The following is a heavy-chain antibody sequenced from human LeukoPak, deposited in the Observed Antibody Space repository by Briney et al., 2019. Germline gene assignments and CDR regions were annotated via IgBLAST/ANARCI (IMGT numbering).Heavy chain of an antibody. D-gene: IGHD5-18*01. CDR3: VRADAKKTAMVDY. CDR2: IWSDGSDK. V-gene: IGHV3-33*01. CDR1: GFTFSTYG. J-gene: IGHJ4*02. Sequence: PGGSLRLSCAASGFTFSTYGMHWVRQAPGKGLEWVAVIWSDGSDKYYADSVKGRFTISRDNAKNSLYLQMNSLRVEDTAVYYCVRADAKKTAMVDYWGRGTLVAVSS.